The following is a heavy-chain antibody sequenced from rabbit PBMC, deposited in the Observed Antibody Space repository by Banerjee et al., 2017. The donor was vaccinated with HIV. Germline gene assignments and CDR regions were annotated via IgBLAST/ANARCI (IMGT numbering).Heavy chain of an antibody. CDR3: GRSAGYPGGGYTNL. J-gene: IGHJ4*02. CDR1: GFDFSSSYW. CDR2: INTGSGTT. Sequence: QEQLEESGGDLVKPEGSLTLTCTASGFDFSSSYWISWVRQAPGKGLEWIGYINTGSGTTDYASWAKGRFTISKTSSTTVTLQMTSLTAADTATYFCGRSAGYPGGGYTNLRGPGTLVTVS. V-gene: IGHV1S45*01. D-gene: IGHD8-1*01.